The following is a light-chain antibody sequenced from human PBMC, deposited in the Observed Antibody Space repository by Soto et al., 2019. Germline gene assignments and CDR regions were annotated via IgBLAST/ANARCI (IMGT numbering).Light chain of an antibody. CDR1: QSVDSS. CDR2: GAS. CDR3: QQYNTWPIT. J-gene: IGKJ5*01. Sequence: EIVMPQSPATLSVSPGARATLSCRASQSVDSSLAWYQQRPGQAPRLLIYGASTRATGTPARFSGSGSGTRFTLSISSLQSEDFVVYYCQQYNTWPITFGQGTRLGI. V-gene: IGKV3D-15*01.